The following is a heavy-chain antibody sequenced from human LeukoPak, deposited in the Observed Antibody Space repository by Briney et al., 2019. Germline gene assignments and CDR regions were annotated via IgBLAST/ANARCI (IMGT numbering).Heavy chain of an antibody. D-gene: IGHD3-3*01. CDR2: IIPIFGTA. V-gene: IGHV1-69*05. CDR3: ARDFESGFWSGYYSSWFDP. CDR1: GDTFSSYT. J-gene: IGHJ5*02. Sequence: SSVKVSCKASGDTFSSYTITWVRQAPGQGLEWMGGIIPIFGTANYAQKLQGRVTMTTDTSTSTAYMELRSLRSDDTAVYYCARDFESGFWSGYYSSWFDPWGQGTLVTVSS.